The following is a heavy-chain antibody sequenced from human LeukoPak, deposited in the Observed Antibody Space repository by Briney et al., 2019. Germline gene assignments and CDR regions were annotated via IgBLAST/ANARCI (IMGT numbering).Heavy chain of an antibody. CDR1: GYTFTAYY. J-gene: IGHJ4*02. CDR2: INANSGGT. V-gene: IGHV1-2*02. D-gene: IGHD6-19*01. CDR3: ARVLLTAVSGSPAFDY. Sequence: AAVKVSCKASGYTFTAYYMHWVRPAPGQGLEWMGWINANSGGTNFAQKFQGRVTMTRDTSISTAYMELNGLISDDTAVYYCARVLLTAVSGSPAFDYWGQGTLVTVSS.